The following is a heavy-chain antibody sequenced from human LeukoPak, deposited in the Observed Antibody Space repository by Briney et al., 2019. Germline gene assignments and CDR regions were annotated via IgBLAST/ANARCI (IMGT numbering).Heavy chain of an antibody. CDR2: ISSSGSTI. D-gene: IGHD6-13*01. V-gene: IGHV3-48*04. J-gene: IGHJ5*02. CDR3: ARDLAGRSSWLIKP. CDR1: GFTFSSYW. Sequence: PGGSLRLSCAASGFTFSSYWTNWVRQAPGKGLGWVSYISSSGSTIYYADSVKGRFTISRDNAKNSLYLQMNSLRAEDTAVYYCARDLAGRSSWLIKPWGQGTLVTVSS.